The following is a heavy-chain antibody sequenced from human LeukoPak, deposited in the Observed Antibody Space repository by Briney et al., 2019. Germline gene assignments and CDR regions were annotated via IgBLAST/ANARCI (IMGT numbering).Heavy chain of an antibody. Sequence: ASVKVSCKASGYTFTGYYMHWVRQAPGQGLEWMGWINPNSGGTNYAQKFQGRVTMTRDTSISTAYMALSRLRSDDTAVYYCAREGTTSWDAFDSWGQGTMVTVSS. CDR3: AREGTTSWDAFDS. V-gene: IGHV1-2*02. CDR1: GYTFTGYY. CDR2: INPNSGGT. J-gene: IGHJ3*02. D-gene: IGHD2-2*01.